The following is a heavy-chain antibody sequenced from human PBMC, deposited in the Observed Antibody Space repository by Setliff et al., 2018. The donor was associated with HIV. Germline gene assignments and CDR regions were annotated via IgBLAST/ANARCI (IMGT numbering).Heavy chain of an antibody. CDR2: ITPFFGTT. CDR3: ARKQGDSFDF. CDR1: AGSFRSYA. J-gene: IGHJ3*01. Sequence: SVKVSCKTSAGSFRSYAISWVRQAPGQGLEWMGGITPFFGTTNYAQKFQGRVTITADESTSTAYMELRGLRSEDTAVYYCARKQGDSFDFWGQGTMVTVSS. V-gene: IGHV1-69*13.